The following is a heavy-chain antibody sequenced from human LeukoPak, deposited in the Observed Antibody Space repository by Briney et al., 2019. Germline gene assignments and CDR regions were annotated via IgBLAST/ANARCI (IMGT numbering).Heavy chain of an antibody. Sequence: GGSLRLSCAASGFPLSNHWMTWVRQAPGKGLEWVATITQGGTDKFYVDSVKGRSTISGDNAKNSLYLQMNSLRAEDTAVYYCARDPFELWGQGTLVTVSS. CDR1: GFPLSNHW. J-gene: IGHJ4*02. CDR3: ARDPFEL. D-gene: IGHD1-26*01. V-gene: IGHV3-7*01. CDR2: ITQGGTDK.